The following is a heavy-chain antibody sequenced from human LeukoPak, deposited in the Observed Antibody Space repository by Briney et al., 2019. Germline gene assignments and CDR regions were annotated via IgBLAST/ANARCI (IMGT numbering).Heavy chain of an antibody. V-gene: IGHV4-4*07. D-gene: IGHD3-10*01. CDR1: GGSFSGYY. Sequence: PSETLSLTCAVYGGSFSGYYWSWIRQPAGKGLEWIGRIYTSGSTNYNPSLKSRVTVSVDTSKNQFSLKLSSVTAADTAVYYCARDAVRYYGSGSYYKNSLYNWFDPWGQGTLVTVSS. CDR3: ARDAVRYYGSGSYYKNSLYNWFDP. J-gene: IGHJ5*02. CDR2: IYTSGST.